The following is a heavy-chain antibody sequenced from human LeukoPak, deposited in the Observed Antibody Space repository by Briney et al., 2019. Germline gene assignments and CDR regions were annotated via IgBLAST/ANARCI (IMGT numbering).Heavy chain of an antibody. D-gene: IGHD4-23*01. CDR1: RGSISNYY. Sequence: SETLSLTCTVSRGSISNYYWGWARQPPGKGLEWLGFFSYSGSTNYNPSLKSRVTISVDTSKNQFSLKLTSVTAADTAVYYCARVTTVVTPSYFDYWGQGTLVTVSS. V-gene: IGHV4-59*01. CDR2: FSYSGST. J-gene: IGHJ4*02. CDR3: ARVTTVVTPSYFDY.